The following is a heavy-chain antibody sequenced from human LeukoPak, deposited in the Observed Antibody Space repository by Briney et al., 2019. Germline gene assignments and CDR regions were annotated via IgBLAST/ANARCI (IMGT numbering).Heavy chain of an antibody. Sequence: SETLSLTCTVSGGPISSGDYYWGWIRQPPGKGLEWFGYIDYTGSTNYNPPLKTRVTISEDTSKSQFSLKEYSVTAADTAVYYSARTMVRGVFDYWGQGILVTVSS. CDR1: GGPISSGDYY. CDR3: ARTMVRGVFDY. CDR2: IDYTGST. D-gene: IGHD3-10*01. J-gene: IGHJ4*02. V-gene: IGHV4-30-4*01.